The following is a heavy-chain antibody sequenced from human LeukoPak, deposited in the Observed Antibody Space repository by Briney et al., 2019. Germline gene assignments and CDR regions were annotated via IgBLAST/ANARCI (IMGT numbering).Heavy chain of an antibody. CDR2: ISSSSSYI. Sequence: HGGSLRLSCAASGFTFSSYSMNWVCQAPGKGLEWVSSISSSSSYIYYADSVKGRFTISRDNAKNSLYLQMNSLRAEDTAVYYCARDKGLKTVLAAAGAGAFDIWGQGTMVTVSS. CDR3: ARDKGLKTVLAAAGAGAFDI. J-gene: IGHJ3*02. V-gene: IGHV3-21*01. CDR1: GFTFSSYS. D-gene: IGHD6-13*01.